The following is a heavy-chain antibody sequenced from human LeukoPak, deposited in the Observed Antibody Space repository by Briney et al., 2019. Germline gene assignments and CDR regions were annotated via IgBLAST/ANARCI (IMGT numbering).Heavy chain of an antibody. V-gene: IGHV3-23*01. J-gene: IGHJ2*01. CDR3: AKGVGAEALFFFYFDL. CDR1: GFTLSSYG. Sequence: VGSLTLSCAASGFTLSSYGMSWVRPAPGRGREWVSGISNVGRRPYYTGSLKGRFTISSDNSKNTLYLQINSLRVEDTSVYYCAKGVGAEALFFFYFDLWGRGARVTVSS. CDR2: ISNVGRRP. D-gene: IGHD2-21*01.